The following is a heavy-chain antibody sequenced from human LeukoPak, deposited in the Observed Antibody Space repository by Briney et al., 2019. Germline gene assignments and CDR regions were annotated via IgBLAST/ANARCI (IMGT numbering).Heavy chain of an antibody. V-gene: IGHV3-21*01. J-gene: IGHJ4*02. CDR3: ARGPSGYHNT. CDR1: GFTFSTYN. D-gene: IGHD5-12*01. Sequence: GGSLRLSCAASGFTFSTYNMNWVRQAPGKGLEWVSSITSSSSYIYYADSVKGRFTISRDNSKNTLYLQMNSLRAEDTAVYYCARGPSGYHNTGGQGTLVTVSS. CDR2: ITSSSSYI.